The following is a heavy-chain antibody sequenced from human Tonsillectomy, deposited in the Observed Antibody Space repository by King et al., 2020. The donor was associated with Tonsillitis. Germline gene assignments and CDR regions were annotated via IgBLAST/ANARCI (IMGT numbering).Heavy chain of an antibody. V-gene: IGHV4-39*01. CDR1: GGSISSSSYY. Sequence: QLQESGPGLVKPSETLSLTCTVSGGSISSSSYYWGWIRQPPGKGLEWIGRIYYSGSTYYNPSLKSRVTISVDTSKNQFSLKLSSVTAADTAVYYCVRPYSSGWYAWFDPWGQGTQVTVSS. J-gene: IGHJ5*02. D-gene: IGHD6-19*01. CDR2: IYYSGST. CDR3: VRPYSSGWYAWFDP.